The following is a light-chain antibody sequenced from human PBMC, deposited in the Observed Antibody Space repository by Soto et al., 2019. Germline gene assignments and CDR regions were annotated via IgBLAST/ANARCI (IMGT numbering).Light chain of an antibody. Sequence: DIPMTQSPSSLSASVGDRVTITCQASQGISNYLNWYQQKPGKAPRLLIYDASSLKTGVPSRFSGSGSGKDFTFTISSLQPEDIATYFCQQYDYLPVTFGQGTRLDI. J-gene: IGKJ5*01. V-gene: IGKV1-33*01. CDR2: DAS. CDR1: QGISNY. CDR3: QQYDYLPVT.